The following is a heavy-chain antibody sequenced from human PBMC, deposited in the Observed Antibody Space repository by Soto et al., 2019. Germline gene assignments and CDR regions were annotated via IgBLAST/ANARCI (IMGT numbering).Heavy chain of an antibody. CDR3: AREGDIVLVPAAHNWFDP. CDR2: IIPIFGTA. D-gene: IGHD2-2*01. CDR1: GGTFSSYA. J-gene: IGHJ5*02. Sequence: QVQLVQSGAEVKKPGSSVKVSCKASGGTFSSYAISWVRQAPGQGLEWMGGIIPIFGTANYAQKIQGRVTITADESTSTAYMELSSLRSEDTAVYYCAREGDIVLVPAAHNWFDPWGQGTLVTVSS. V-gene: IGHV1-69*12.